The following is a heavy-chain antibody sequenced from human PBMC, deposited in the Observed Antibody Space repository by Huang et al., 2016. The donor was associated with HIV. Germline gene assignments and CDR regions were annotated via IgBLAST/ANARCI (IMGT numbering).Heavy chain of an antibody. Sequence: QVQLVQSGAEVQKPGASVKVSCKASGFFLSAFYMHWVRQGPGQGLEGMGGINPNMGGTHSAQKFQGRLTMTRDTSISTIYMELSSLRSDDTAVYYCARDFYRFLVAPGESWGQGTLVTVSS. CDR2: INPNMGGT. V-gene: IGHV1-2*02. D-gene: IGHD5-12*01. J-gene: IGHJ4*02. CDR3: ARDFYRFLVAPGES. CDR1: GFFLSAFY.